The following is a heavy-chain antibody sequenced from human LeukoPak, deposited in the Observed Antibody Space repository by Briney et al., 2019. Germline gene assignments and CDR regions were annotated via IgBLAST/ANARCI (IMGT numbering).Heavy chain of an antibody. D-gene: IGHD6-19*01. Sequence: PGGSLRLSCTASGFTFSSYEMNWVRQAPGKGLEWDSYISSSGSTIYYADSVKGRFTISRDNAKNSLYLQMNSLRAEDTAVYYCARGHSSGWYDAFDIWGQGTMVTVSS. J-gene: IGHJ3*02. CDR1: GFTFSSYE. CDR2: ISSSGSTI. V-gene: IGHV3-48*03. CDR3: ARGHSSGWYDAFDI.